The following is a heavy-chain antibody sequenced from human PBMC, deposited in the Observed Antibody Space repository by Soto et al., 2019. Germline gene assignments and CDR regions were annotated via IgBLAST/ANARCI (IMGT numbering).Heavy chain of an antibody. CDR1: GFMFSSYV. J-gene: IGHJ4*02. V-gene: IGHV3-23*01. Sequence: EVQLLESGGGLVQPGGSLRLSCAASGFMFSSYVMSWVRQAPGKGLEWVSGVSSSGSRTYYADSVKGRFSISRDNSRNTLYLQLNSLRAEDTAVYYCAVLTTVTDADYWGQGTLVTVPS. CDR2: VSSSGSRT. D-gene: IGHD4-17*01. CDR3: AVLTTVTDADY.